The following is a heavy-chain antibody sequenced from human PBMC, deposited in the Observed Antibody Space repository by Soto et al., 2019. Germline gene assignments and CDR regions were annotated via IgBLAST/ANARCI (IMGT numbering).Heavy chain of an antibody. Sequence: PSETRSLTCAVSGYSISSGYYWGWIRQPPGKGLEWIGSIYHNGSTYYNPSLKSRVTISVDTSKNQFSLKLSSVTAADTAVYYCARADIRIAAGWFDPWGQGARVTVSS. CDR3: ARADIRIAAGWFDP. CDR2: IYHNGST. D-gene: IGHD6-13*01. CDR1: GYSISSGYY. J-gene: IGHJ5*02. V-gene: IGHV4-38-2*01.